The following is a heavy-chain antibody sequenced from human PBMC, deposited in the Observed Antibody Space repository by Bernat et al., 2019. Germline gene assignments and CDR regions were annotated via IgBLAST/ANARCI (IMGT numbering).Heavy chain of an antibody. CDR3: ARHGAYCIEV. CDR2: IEHGGAT. D-gene: IGHD2-21*01. J-gene: IGHJ6*02. V-gene: IGHV4-4*02. Sequence: QVQLQESGPGLVKPSETLSLTCDVSGASINSYWWSWVRQPPGKGLEWIGEIEHGGATNYNPSLKSRVTISVDKSKNQFSLKLSSVTDADTALYYCARHGAYCIEVWGQGTTVTVS. CDR1: GASINSYW.